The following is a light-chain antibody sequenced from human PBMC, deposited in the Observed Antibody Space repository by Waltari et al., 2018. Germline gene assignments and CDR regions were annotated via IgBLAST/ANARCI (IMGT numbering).Light chain of an antibody. CDR1: QSVSSNY. Sequence: EIVLTPSPATLSLSPGERATLSCRASQSVSSNYLAWYQQKPGQAPRLLISGASSRATGVPDRFNGSGSGTDFTLTISRLEPEDFAMYYCQQYGFSPEYTFGQGTKLEIK. CDR2: GAS. V-gene: IGKV3-20*01. CDR3: QQYGFSPEYT. J-gene: IGKJ2*01.